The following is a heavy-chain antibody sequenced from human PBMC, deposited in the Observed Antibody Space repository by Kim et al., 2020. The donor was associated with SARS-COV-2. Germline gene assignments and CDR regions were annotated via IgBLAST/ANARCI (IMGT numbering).Heavy chain of an antibody. J-gene: IGHJ6*02. D-gene: IGHD3-10*01. CDR1: GGSVSSGSYY. V-gene: IGHV4-61*01. CDR3: ARRPMVRNYYYYYGMDV. CDR2: IYYSGST. Sequence: SETLSLTCTVSGGSVSSGSYYWSWIRQPPGKGLEWIGYIYYSGSTNYNPSLKSRATISVDTSKNQFSLKLSSVTAADTAVYYCARRPMVRNYYYYYGMDVWGQGTTVTVSS.